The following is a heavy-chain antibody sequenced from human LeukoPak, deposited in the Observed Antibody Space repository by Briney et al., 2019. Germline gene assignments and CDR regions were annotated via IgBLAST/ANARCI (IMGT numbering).Heavy chain of an antibody. D-gene: IGHD1-26*01. CDR2: IYSGGST. Sequence: GGSLRLSCAASGFTVSSNYMSWVRQAPGKGLEWVSVIYSGGSTYYADSVKGRFTISRDNAKNSLYLQMNSLRAEDTALYYCAKGDRGSYYGGPVDYWGQGTLVTVSS. CDR3: AKGDRGSYYGGPVDY. V-gene: IGHV3-53*05. CDR1: GFTVSSNY. J-gene: IGHJ4*02.